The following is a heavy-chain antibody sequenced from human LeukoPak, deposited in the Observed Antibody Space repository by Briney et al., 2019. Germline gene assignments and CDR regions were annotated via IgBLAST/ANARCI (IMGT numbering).Heavy chain of an antibody. Sequence: GGSLRLSCAASGFTFKLYWMHWVRQVPGRRPVWVSRINDDGSDTIYADSVRGRFTISRDDAKNTVYLQMNNLRAEDTAVYYCVRGGPSTWSWGQGTLVTVSS. CDR2: INDDGSDT. CDR1: GFTFKLYW. CDR3: VRGGPSTWS. V-gene: IGHV3-74*01. J-gene: IGHJ5*02. D-gene: IGHD2-15*01.